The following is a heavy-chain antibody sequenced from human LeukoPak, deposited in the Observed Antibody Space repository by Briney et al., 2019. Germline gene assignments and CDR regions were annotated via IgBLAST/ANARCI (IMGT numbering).Heavy chain of an antibody. Sequence: GGSLRLSCAASGFTLKNYWMHWVRPTPGKRPGWVSGIYSDGSSTNYADSVQGRFTISRDNAKNTVYLQMNNLRAVDTAVYYCARGGGLLWSPFDGWGQGTLVTVSS. J-gene: IGHJ4*02. CDR1: GFTLKNYW. V-gene: IGHV3-74*01. CDR2: IYSDGSST. CDR3: ARGGGLLWSPFDG. D-gene: IGHD3-10*01.